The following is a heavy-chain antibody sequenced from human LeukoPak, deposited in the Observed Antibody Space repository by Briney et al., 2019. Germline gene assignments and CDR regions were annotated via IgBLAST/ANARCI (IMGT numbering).Heavy chain of an antibody. CDR2: IWYDGSNK. CDR1: GFTFSSYG. D-gene: IGHD6-19*01. J-gene: IGHJ4*02. Sequence: GRSLRLSCAASGFTFSSYGMHWVRQAPGKGLEWVAVIWYDGSNKYYADSVKGRFTIPRDNSKNTLYLQMNSLRAEDTAVYYCARDDEWLAGLWGQGTLVTVSS. CDR3: ARDDEWLAGL. V-gene: IGHV3-33*01.